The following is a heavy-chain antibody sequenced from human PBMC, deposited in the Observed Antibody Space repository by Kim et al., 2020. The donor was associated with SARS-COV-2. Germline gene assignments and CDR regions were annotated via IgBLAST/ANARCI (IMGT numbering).Heavy chain of an antibody. CDR3: ARVPGGSSLFDY. Sequence: YAQKFQGRVTMTRDTSISTAYMELSRLRSDDTAVYYCARVPGGSSLFDYWGQGTLVTVSS. D-gene: IGHD6-6*01. J-gene: IGHJ4*02. V-gene: IGHV1-2*02.